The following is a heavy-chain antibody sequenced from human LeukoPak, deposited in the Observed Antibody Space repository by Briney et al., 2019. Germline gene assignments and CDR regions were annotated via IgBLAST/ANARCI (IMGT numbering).Heavy chain of an antibody. CDR1: GFTFSSYS. CDR2: ISSSGNTI. D-gene: IGHD3-10*01. Sequence: GGSLRLSCVASGFTFSSYSMNWVRQAPGKGLEWVSYISSSGNTIYYADSVKGRFTISRDNAKNSLYLQMNSLRDEDTALYHCARVWGSGSYFLGRLDYWGQGTLVTVSS. CDR3: ARVWGSGSYFLGRLDY. V-gene: IGHV3-48*02. J-gene: IGHJ4*02.